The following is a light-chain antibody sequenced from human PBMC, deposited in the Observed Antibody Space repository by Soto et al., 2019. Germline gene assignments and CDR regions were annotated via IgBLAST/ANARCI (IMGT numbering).Light chain of an antibody. V-gene: IGKV3-15*01. CDR3: QQYNNCPHT. CDR1: QSVSSN. J-gene: IGKJ5*01. CDR2: GAS. Sequence: EIVMTQSPVTLSVSPGERATLSCRASQSVSSNLAWYQQKPGQAPRLLFYGASTRATGIPARVSGVGSGTEFNLTVSSLQSEDFALYYCQQYNNCPHTLGQGTRLEIK.